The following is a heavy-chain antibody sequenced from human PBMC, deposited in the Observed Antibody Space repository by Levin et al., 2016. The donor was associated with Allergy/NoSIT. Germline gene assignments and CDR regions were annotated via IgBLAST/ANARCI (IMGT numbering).Heavy chain of an antibody. Sequence: SETLSLTCTVSGGSISSYYWNWIRQPPGKGLEWIGNIYYSGSTNYNPSLKSRVTISVDTSKNQFSLKLSSVTAADTAVYYCARESEGANWGYWYFDLWGRGTLVTVSS. CDR1: GGSISSYY. V-gene: IGHV4-59*13. D-gene: IGHD7-27*01. CDR3: ARESEGANWGYWYFDL. CDR2: IYYSGST. J-gene: IGHJ2*01.